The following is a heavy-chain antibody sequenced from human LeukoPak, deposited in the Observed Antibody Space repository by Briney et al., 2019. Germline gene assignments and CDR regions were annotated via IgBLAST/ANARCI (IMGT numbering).Heavy chain of an antibody. J-gene: IGHJ6*02. CDR3: ARVRNYDFWSGYSTYYYYGMDV. Sequence: PSETLSLTCTVSGTSISSGSYYWSWIRHPAGKGLEWIGRIYTSGSTNYNPSLNSRVTISVDTSKNQFSLKLSSVTAADTAVYYCARVRNYDFWSGYSTYYYYGMDVWGQGTTVTVSS. CDR1: GTSISSGSYY. V-gene: IGHV4-61*02. CDR2: IYTSGST. D-gene: IGHD3-3*01.